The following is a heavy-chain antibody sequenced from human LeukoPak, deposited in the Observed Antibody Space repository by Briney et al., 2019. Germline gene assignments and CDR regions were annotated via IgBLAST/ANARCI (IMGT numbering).Heavy chain of an antibody. CDR3: AREGGDGYNAFDY. V-gene: IGHV4-59*01. J-gene: IGHJ4*02. CDR2: IYYSGST. CDR1: GGSISSYY. D-gene: IGHD5-24*01. Sequence: SETLSLTCTVSGGSISSYYWSWIRQPPGKGLEWIGYIYYSGSTNYSPSLKSRVTISVDTSKNQFSLKLSSVTAADTAVYYCAREGGDGYNAFDYWGQGTLVTVSS.